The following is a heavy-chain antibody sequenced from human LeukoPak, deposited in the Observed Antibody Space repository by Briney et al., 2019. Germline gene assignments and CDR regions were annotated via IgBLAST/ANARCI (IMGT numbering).Heavy chain of an antibody. CDR1: GLTFSSYW. Sequence: QTGGSLRLSCAASGLTFSSYWMHWVRQAPGKGLVWVSRINSDGSTTNYADSVKGRFTISRDNAENTLYLQMNSLRVEDTAVYYCARRVSATRWFDPWGQGTLVTVSS. D-gene: IGHD2-15*01. V-gene: IGHV3-74*01. CDR3: ARRVSATRWFDP. CDR2: INSDGSTT. J-gene: IGHJ5*02.